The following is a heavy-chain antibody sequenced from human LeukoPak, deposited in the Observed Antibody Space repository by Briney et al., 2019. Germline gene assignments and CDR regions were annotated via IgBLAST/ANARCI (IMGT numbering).Heavy chain of an antibody. D-gene: IGHD6-6*01. Sequence: SETPSLTCTVSGGSISSGSYYWSWIRQPAGKGLEWIGRIYTSGSTNYNPSLKSRVTISVDTSKNQFSLKLSSVTAADTAVYYCARSQRYSSSPLAGAFDIWGQGTMVTVSS. J-gene: IGHJ3*02. CDR2: IYTSGST. CDR1: GGSISSGSYY. V-gene: IGHV4-61*02. CDR3: ARSQRYSSSPLAGAFDI.